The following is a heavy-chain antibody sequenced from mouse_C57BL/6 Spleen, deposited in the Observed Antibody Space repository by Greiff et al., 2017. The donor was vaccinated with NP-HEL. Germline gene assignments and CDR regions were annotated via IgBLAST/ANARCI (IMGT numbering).Heavy chain of an antibody. CDR3: ARGGYYGSSHWYFDV. CDR1: GYSFTGYY. J-gene: IGHJ1*03. V-gene: IGHV1-42*01. D-gene: IGHD1-1*01. Sequence: EVKLQESGPELVKPGASVKISCKASGYSFTGYYMNWVKQSPEKSLEWIGEINPSTGGTTYNQKFKAKATLTVDKSSSTAYMQLKSLTSEDSAVYYCARGGYYGSSHWYFDVWGTGTTVTVSS. CDR2: INPSTGGT.